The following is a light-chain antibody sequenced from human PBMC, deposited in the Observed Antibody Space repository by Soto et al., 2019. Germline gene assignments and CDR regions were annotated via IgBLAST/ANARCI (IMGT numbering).Light chain of an antibody. Sequence: DIQMTQSPFTLSASVGGRVTITFRASQNIIRWLACHQENPGKAPKLLIYDASSLQSGVPSRFSGSGFGTEFTLTISSLQPDDIGTYYCQQYSSDSLSFGGGTKVDIK. CDR2: DAS. CDR1: QNIIRW. CDR3: QQYSSDSLS. V-gene: IGKV1-5*01. J-gene: IGKJ4*01.